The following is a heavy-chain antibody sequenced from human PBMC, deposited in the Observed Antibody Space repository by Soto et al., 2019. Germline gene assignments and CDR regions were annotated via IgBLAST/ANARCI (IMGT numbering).Heavy chain of an antibody. CDR2: IIPIFGTA. CDR3: ARVAELFFDY. Sequence: VQLVQSGAGVKKPGSSVKVSFKASGGTFSSYAISWVRQAPGQGLVWIGGIIPIFGTANYAQKYQDRVTITADKSTSTAYKELKSLRSEDTALYYCARVAELFFDYWGKRTLVTVSS. CDR1: GGTFSSYA. D-gene: IGHD1-26*01. V-gene: IGHV1-69*06. J-gene: IGHJ4*02.